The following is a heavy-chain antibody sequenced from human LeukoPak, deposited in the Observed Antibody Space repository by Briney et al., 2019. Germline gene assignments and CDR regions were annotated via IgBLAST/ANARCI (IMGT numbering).Heavy chain of an antibody. V-gene: IGHV3-74*01. Sequence: GGSLRLSCAASGFTFRSYWMHWVRQAPGKGLVCVSRINSDGSSTNYADSVKGRFTISRDNAKNTLYLQMNSLRAEDTAVYYCVRDPRFSENFDYWGQGALVTVSS. CDR2: INSDGSST. D-gene: IGHD6-25*01. CDR3: VRDPRFSENFDY. J-gene: IGHJ4*02. CDR1: GFTFRSYW.